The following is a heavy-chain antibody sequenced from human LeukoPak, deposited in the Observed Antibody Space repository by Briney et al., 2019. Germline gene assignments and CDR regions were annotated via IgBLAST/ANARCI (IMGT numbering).Heavy chain of an antibody. J-gene: IGHJ4*02. D-gene: IGHD3-22*01. CDR2: IFYSGST. CDR1: GGSISSYY. Sequence: PSETLSLTCTVSGGSISSYYWSWIRQPPGKEVEWIGYIFYSGSTNYNPSLKSRVTISVDTSKNQFSLKLSSVTAADTAVYYCARLYYYDSGGYYKGYYFDYWGQGTLVTVSS. CDR3: ARLYYYDSGGYYKGYYFDY. V-gene: IGHV4-59*01.